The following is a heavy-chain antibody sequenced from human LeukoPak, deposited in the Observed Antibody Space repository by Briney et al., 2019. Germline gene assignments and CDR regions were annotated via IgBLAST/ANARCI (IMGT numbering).Heavy chain of an antibody. CDR2: IYPGDSGP. V-gene: IGHV5-51*01. D-gene: IGHD1-26*01. CDR3: GMSGDRVPLQDDVFDV. Sequence: GESLKISCKVSGYSFTCYCIGWVRQMPGKGLEWMGIIYPGDSGPTYRPSFQGQVTISVDKSINTAYLQWSSLQASDTAMYYCGMSGDRVPLQDDVFDVWGQGTMATVST. CDR1: GYSFTCYC. J-gene: IGHJ3*01.